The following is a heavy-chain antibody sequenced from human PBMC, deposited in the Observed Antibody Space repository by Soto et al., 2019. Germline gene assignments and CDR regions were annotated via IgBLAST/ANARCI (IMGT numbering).Heavy chain of an antibody. Sequence: QVKLVESGGGVVQPGRSLRLSCAASGFVFNMYGMHWVRQAPGKGLEWVGVIWHDGSGTYYADALKGRFTISRDNSKNNLFLQMDSLTVEDTAVYYCVRDPVALRNRVRVGYFNLWGRGTQVTVSS. V-gene: IGHV3-33*01. CDR3: VRDPVALRNRVRVGYFNL. J-gene: IGHJ2*01. CDR2: IWHDGSGT. D-gene: IGHD1-26*01. CDR1: GFVFNMYG.